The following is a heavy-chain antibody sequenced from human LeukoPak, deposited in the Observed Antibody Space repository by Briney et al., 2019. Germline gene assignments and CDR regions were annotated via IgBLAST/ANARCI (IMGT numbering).Heavy chain of an antibody. CDR1: VYTFTSYG. CDR3: ARGRGSTSGSSFDY. CDR2: ISAYNGNT. J-gene: IGHJ4*02. V-gene: IGHV1-18*01. D-gene: IGHD1-26*01. Sequence: ASVNVSCKASVYTFTSYGISWVRQAPGQGLEWVGWISAYNGNTNYAQKLQGRVIMTTETSTRTAYMELRSLRSDDTAVYYCARGRGSTSGSSFDYWGQGTLVTVSS.